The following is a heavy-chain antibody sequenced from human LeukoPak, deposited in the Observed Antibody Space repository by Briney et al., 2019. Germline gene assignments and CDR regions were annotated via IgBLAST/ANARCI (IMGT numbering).Heavy chain of an antibody. J-gene: IGHJ4*02. V-gene: IGHV4-59*01. D-gene: IGHD1-26*01. Sequence: SETLSLTCTVSGGSISSYYWSWFRQPPGKGLEWIGYIYYSGSTNYNPSLKSRVTISVDTSKNQFSLKLSSVTAADTAVYYCARDRSGSYYDYWGQGTLVTVSS. CDR3: ARDRSGSYYDY. CDR2: IYYSGST. CDR1: GGSISSYY.